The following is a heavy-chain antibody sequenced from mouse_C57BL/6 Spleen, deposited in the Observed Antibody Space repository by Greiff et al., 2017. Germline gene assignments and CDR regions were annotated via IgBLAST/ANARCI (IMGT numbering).Heavy chain of an antibody. J-gene: IGHJ3*01. V-gene: IGHV6-3*01. CDR3: TIYYYGSAWFAY. Sequence: EVMLVESGGGLVQPGGSMKLSCVASGFTFSNYWMNWVRQSPEKGLEWVAQIRLKSDNYATHYAESVKGRFTISRDDSKSSVYLQMNNLRAEDTGIYYCTIYYYGSAWFAYWGQGTLVTVSA. D-gene: IGHD1-1*01. CDR1: GFTFSNYW. CDR2: IRLKSDNYAT.